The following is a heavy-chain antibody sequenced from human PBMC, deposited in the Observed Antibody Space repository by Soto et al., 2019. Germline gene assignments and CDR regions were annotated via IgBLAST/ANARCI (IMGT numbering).Heavy chain of an antibody. CDR1: GSTLSRHW. CDR2: INQDGFGK. CDR3: TKDHGSGSYPY. V-gene: IGHV3-7*05. D-gene: IGHD1-26*01. J-gene: IGHJ4*02. Sequence: EVQLVESGGGLVQPGGPLRLSCVISGSTLSRHWMTWVRQAPGKGLEWVASINQDGFGKHYLDSVKGRFTISRDTAKSSLYRQMHSLRVEDTAVYYCTKDHGSGSYPYWGLGTLVTVS.